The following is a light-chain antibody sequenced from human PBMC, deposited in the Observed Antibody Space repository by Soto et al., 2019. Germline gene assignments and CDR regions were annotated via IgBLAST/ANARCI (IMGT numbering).Light chain of an antibody. V-gene: IGKV3-11*01. Sequence: EVVLTQSPATLSLSAWERATLSCMASQNVANYLYSYQQKPVQAPRLLIYESSNSVTGIAARFSGSGSGTDFTLTTSSLEPEDFAVYHCQQRSNWPQTFGQGTKVDI. CDR3: QQRSNWPQT. CDR1: QNVANY. J-gene: IGKJ1*01. CDR2: ESS.